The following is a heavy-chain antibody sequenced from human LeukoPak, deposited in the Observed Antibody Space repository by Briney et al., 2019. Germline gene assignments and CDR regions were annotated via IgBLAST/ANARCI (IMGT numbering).Heavy chain of an antibody. CDR2: IYYSGST. CDR3: AGQRVTMIGNWFDP. V-gene: IGHV4-59*08. CDR1: GGSISSYY. Sequence: PSETLSLTCTVSGGSISSYYWSWIRQPPGKGLEWIGYIYYSGSTNYNPSLKSRVTISVDTSKNQFSLKLSYVPAADTAVYYCAGQRVTMIGNWFDPWGQGTLVTVSS. D-gene: IGHD3-22*01. J-gene: IGHJ5*02.